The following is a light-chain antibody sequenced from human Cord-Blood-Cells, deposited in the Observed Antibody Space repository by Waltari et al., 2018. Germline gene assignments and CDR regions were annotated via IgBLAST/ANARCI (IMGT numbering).Light chain of an antibody. CDR3: NTRDISGNHLV. CDR2: GKN. J-gene: IGLJ3*02. V-gene: IGLV3-19*01. CDR1: SLRSYY. Sequence: SSELTQDPAVSVALGQTVRITCQGDSLRSYYASWYQQKPGQAPVLVIYGKNNPPSGIPDRFSGSSSRNTGSLTITGAQAEDEADYYCNTRDISGNHLVFGGGTKLTVL.